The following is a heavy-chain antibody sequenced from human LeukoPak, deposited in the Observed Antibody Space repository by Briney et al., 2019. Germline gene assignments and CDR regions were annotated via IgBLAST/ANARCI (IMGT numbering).Heavy chain of an antibody. J-gene: IGHJ4*02. V-gene: IGHV3-74*03. CDR2: ISPDGSSA. Sequence: GGSLRLSCAASGFTFSSYWMHWVRQAPGKGLVWVARISPDGSSALSADSVRGRFTISGDNADNTLYLQLNSLRAEDTAVYYCARVSFCPRCHFDYWGQGTLVTVSS. D-gene: IGHD2/OR15-2a*01. CDR1: GFTFSSYW. CDR3: ARVSFCPRCHFDY.